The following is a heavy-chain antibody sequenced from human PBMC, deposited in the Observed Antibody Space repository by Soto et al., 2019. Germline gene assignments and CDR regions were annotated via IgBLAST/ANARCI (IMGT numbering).Heavy chain of an antibody. CDR2: IYYSGST. D-gene: IGHD4-17*01. CDR3: ARLSWDDYGDYSPYYYYYMDV. J-gene: IGHJ6*03. V-gene: IGHV4-59*01. CDR1: GGSISSYY. Sequence: SETLSLTCTVSGGSISSYYWSWIRQPPGKGLEWIGYIYYSGSTNYNPSLKSRVTISVDTSKNQFFLKLSSVTAADTAVYYCARLSWDDYGDYSPYYYYYMDVWGKGTTVTVSS.